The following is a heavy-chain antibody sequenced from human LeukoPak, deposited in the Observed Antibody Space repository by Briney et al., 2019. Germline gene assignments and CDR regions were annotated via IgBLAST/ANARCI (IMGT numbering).Heavy chain of an antibody. D-gene: IGHD6-13*01. CDR1: GGSISSYY. J-gene: IGHJ6*03. CDR3: ATNIAAAGTEGYYYYYYMDV. CDR2: VNHSGST. V-gene: IGHV4-34*01. Sequence: SETLSLTCTVSGGSISSYYWSWIRQPPGKGLEWIGEVNHSGSTNYNPSLKSRVTISVDTSKNQFSLELSSVTAADTAVYYCATNIAAAGTEGYYYYYYMDVWGKGTTVTISS.